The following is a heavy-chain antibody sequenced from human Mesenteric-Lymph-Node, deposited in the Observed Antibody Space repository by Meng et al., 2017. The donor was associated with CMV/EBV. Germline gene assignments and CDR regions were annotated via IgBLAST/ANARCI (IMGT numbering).Heavy chain of an antibody. CDR1: GGSFSGYY. CDR3: ARGSSYDILTGYFDY. CDR2: INHSGST. V-gene: IGHV4-34*01. J-gene: IGHJ4*02. D-gene: IGHD3-9*01. Sequence: QGQLHQWGAGLLRPSETLSVTCAVYGGSFSGYYWNWIRQPPEKGLEWIGEINHSGSTTYNPSFTSRIIISVDTSTNQISLNMSSVTAADTAVYYCARGSSYDILTGYFDYWGQGALVTVSS.